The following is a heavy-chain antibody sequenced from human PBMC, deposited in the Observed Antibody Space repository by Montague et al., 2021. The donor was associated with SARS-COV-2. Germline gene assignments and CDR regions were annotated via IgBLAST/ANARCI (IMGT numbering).Heavy chain of an antibody. CDR2: INHGGST. CDR3: ARLRDGVVPSPILGVGPYYSYYYMDV. J-gene: IGHJ6*03. D-gene: IGHD3-10*01. Sequence: SETLSLTCAVSGGSFSGFYWSWVRQSPGEGLEWIGEINHGGSTKYSPSLKSRLTISADTSKNQFSLKLTSVAAADTAAYYCARLRDGVVPSPILGVGPYYSYYYMDVWGRGTTVTVSS. V-gene: IGHV4-34*01. CDR1: GGSFSGFY.